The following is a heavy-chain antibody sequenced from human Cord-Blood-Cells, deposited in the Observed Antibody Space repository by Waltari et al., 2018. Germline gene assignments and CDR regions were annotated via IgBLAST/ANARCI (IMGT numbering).Heavy chain of an antibody. Sequence: QVQLVQSGAEVKKPGASVKVSCKASGYTFTSYAINWVRQATGQGLEWVGWLNPNSGNTGYAKKFQGRVTMTRNTSISTAYMELSSLRSEDTAVYYCARAGWGGVDTLDAFDIWGQGTMVTVSS. D-gene: IGHD3-16*01. CDR3: ARAGWGGVDTLDAFDI. J-gene: IGHJ3*02. CDR1: GYTFTSYA. CDR2: LNPNSGNT. V-gene: IGHV1-8*01.